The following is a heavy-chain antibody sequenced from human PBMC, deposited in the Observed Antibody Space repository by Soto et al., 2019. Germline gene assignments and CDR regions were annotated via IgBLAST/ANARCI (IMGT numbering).Heavy chain of an antibody. CDR2: LYYTGST. J-gene: IGHJ3*02. CDR3: ARDIPTCYPACVFDI. Sequence: PSETLSLTCTVSGDSISRYNWNWIRQSPGKGLEWIGYLYYTGSTNSNPSFKSRVTISVDTSNNQFSLRLSSVTAADTAVYYRARDIPTCYPACVFDIWGQGTMVTVS. V-gene: IGHV4-59*01. D-gene: IGHD2-15*01. CDR1: GDSISRYN.